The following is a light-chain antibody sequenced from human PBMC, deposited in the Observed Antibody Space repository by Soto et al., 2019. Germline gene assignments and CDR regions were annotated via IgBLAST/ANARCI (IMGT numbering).Light chain of an antibody. CDR1: QDITKY. CDR2: DAS. V-gene: IGKV1-33*01. Sequence: DIQMTQSPASLSASVGDRVTITCQASQDITKYLNWYQLKPGKAPKALIYDASNLETGVPSWFSGSGFGTQFTFTISTLEPEDSATYDYQQCDSFPFSFGQGTKL. CDR3: QQCDSFPFS. J-gene: IGKJ2*03.